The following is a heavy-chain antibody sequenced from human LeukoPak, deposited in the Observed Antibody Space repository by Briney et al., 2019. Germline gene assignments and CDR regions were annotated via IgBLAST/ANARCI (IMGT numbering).Heavy chain of an antibody. CDR3: ATLRGVWFGPHPFDY. Sequence: GASVKVSCKVSGYTLTELSMHWVRQAPGKGLEWMGGFDPEDGETIYAQKFQGRVTMTEDTSTDTAYMELSSLRSEDTAVYYCATLRGVWFGPHPFDYWGQGTLVTVSS. V-gene: IGHV1-24*01. CDR2: FDPEDGET. J-gene: IGHJ4*02. CDR1: GYTLTELS. D-gene: IGHD3-10*01.